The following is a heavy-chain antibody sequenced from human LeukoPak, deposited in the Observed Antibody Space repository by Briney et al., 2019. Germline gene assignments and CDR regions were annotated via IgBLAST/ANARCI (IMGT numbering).Heavy chain of an antibody. Sequence: LAASVKVSCKASGYTFTGYYMHWVRQAPGQGLEWMGWINPNSGGTNYAQKFQGRVTMTRDTSISTAYMELSRLRSDDTAVYYCARESVPAVAARRGLNYWGQGTLVAVSS. CDR3: ARESVPAVAARRGLNY. V-gene: IGHV1-2*03. J-gene: IGHJ4*02. CDR2: INPNSGGT. CDR1: GYTFTGYY. D-gene: IGHD6-6*01.